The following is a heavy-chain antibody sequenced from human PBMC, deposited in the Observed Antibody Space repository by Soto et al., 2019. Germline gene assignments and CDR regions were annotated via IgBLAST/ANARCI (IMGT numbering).Heavy chain of an antibody. V-gene: IGHV3-23*01. CDR1: GFTFSSYA. CDR3: AKAYYYDSSGSILGDAFDI. J-gene: IGHJ3*02. D-gene: IGHD3-22*01. CDR2: ISVSGGST. Sequence: EVQLLESGGGLVQPGGSLRLSCAASGFTFSSYAMSWVRQAPGKGLEWVSAISVSGGSTYYADSVKGRFTISRDNSKNALYLQRNSLRAEDTAVYYCAKAYYYDSSGSILGDAFDIWGQGTMVTVSS.